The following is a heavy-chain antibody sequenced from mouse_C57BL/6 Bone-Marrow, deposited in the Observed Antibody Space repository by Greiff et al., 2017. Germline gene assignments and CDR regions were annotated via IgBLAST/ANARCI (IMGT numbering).Heavy chain of an antibody. CDR2: IWGGGST. CDR3: ARDYYGRAWFAY. CDR1: GFSLTSYG. V-gene: IGHV2-2*02. Sequence: VQLQQSGPGLVQPSQSLSITCTVSGFSLTSYGVHWVRQSPGPGLELLGVIWGGGSTDYHAAFISRLSISKDNSKSQVCFKMNSLKANDTAIYYCARDYYGRAWFAYRRQVTLVTV. J-gene: IGHJ3*01. D-gene: IGHD1-1*01.